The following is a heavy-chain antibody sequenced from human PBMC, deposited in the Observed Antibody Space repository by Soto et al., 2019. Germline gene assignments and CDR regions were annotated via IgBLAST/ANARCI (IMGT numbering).Heavy chain of an antibody. CDR2: ISYDGRNK. CDR3: AKDTATAITSYYFYGMDV. Sequence: QMQLVESGGGVVQPGRSLRVSCEASGFIFSTYGMHWVRQAPGKGLEWVAVISYDGRNKYYADSVRGRFTISRDNSNNTLHLQMNSLRGEDTAVYYCAKDTATAITSYYFYGMDVWGQGATLTVSS. D-gene: IGHD5-12*01. J-gene: IGHJ6*02. V-gene: IGHV3-30*18. CDR1: GFIFSTYG.